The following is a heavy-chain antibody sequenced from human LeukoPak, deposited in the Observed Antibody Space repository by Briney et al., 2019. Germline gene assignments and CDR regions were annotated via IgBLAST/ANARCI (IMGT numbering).Heavy chain of an antibody. J-gene: IGHJ5*02. CDR2: ISAYNGNT. CDR1: GYTFTSYG. CDR3: ARTAGTGLFKWFDP. D-gene: IGHD6-19*01. V-gene: IGHV1-18*01. Sequence: ASVKVSCKASGYTFTSYGISWVRQAPGQGPEWMGWISAYNGNTNYAQKLQGRVTMTTDTSTSTAYMELRSLRSDDTAVYYCARTAGTGLFKWFDPWGQGTLVTVSS.